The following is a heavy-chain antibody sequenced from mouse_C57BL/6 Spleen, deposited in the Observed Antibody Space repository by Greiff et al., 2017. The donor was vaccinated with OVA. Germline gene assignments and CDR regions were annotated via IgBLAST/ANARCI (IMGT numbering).Heavy chain of an antibody. CDR1: GYTFTDYN. D-gene: IGHD1-1*01. Sequence: EVQLQQSGPELVKPGASVKMSCKASGYTFTDYNMHWVKQSHGKSLEWIGYINPNNGGTSYNQKFKGKATLTVNKSSSTAYMELRSLTSEYSAVYYCARWDYGSPWFAYWGQGTLVTVSA. V-gene: IGHV1-22*01. CDR3: ARWDYGSPWFAY. CDR2: INPNNGGT. J-gene: IGHJ3*01.